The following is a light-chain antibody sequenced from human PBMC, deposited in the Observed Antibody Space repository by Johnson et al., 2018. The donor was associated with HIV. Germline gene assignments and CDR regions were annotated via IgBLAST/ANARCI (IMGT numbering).Light chain of an antibody. CDR2: DNN. CDR3: GTWDSILGAYV. V-gene: IGLV1-51*01. J-gene: IGLJ1*01. Sequence: QSVLTQPPSVSAAPGQKVTISCSGSSSNIGNNYVSWYQQLPGTAPKLLIYDNNKRPSGIPDRFSGSKSGTSATLGITGLQTGDEADYYCGTWDSILGAYVFGTWTKVTV. CDR1: SSNIGNNY.